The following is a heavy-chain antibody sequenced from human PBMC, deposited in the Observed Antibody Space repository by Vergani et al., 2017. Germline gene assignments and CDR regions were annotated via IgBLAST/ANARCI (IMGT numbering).Heavy chain of an antibody. J-gene: IGHJ5*02. CDR1: GGSFSGYY. D-gene: IGHD6-13*01. V-gene: IGHV4-34*01. CDR2: INHSGST. Sequence: QVQLQQWGAGLLKPSETLSLTCAVYGGSFSGYYWSWIRQPPGKGLEWIGEINHSGSTNYNPSLKSRVTISVDTSKNQFSLKLSSVTAADTAVYYCARAVPVRQLVPDWFDPWGQGTLVTVSS. CDR3: ARAVPVRQLVPDWFDP.